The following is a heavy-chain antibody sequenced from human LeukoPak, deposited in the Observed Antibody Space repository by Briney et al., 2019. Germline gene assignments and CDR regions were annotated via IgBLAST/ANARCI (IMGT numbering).Heavy chain of an antibody. CDR1: GGSISSYY. Sequence: RPSETLSLTCTVSGGSISSYYWSWIRQPPGKGLEWIGYIYYSGSTNYNPSLKSRVTISVDTSKNQFSLKLSSVTAADTAVYYCARGRRRYHLTKTAAQGGDAFDIWGQGTMVTVSS. CDR3: ARGRRRYHLTKTAAQGGDAFDI. CDR2: IYYSGST. D-gene: IGHD2-2*01. J-gene: IGHJ3*02. V-gene: IGHV4-59*08.